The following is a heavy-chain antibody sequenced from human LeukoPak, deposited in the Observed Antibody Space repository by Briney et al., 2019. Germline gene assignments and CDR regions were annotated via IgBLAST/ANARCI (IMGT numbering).Heavy chain of an antibody. CDR3: ARLRPSFYGSGSYRYYFDY. D-gene: IGHD3-10*01. Sequence: PSETLSLTCTVSGGSISSSSYYWGWVRRPPGKGLEWIGSIFYSGNTYYNPSLKSRVTISVDTSKNQFSLKLSSVTAADTAVYYCARLRPSFYGSGSYRYYFDYWGQGTLVTVSS. CDR1: GGSISSSSYY. J-gene: IGHJ4*02. V-gene: IGHV4-39*01. CDR2: IFYSGNT.